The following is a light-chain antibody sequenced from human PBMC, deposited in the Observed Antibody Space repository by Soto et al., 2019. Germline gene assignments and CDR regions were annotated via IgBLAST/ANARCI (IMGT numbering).Light chain of an antibody. CDR3: QQYNDWPYT. J-gene: IGKJ2*01. V-gene: IGKV3-15*01. CDR2: AAS. Sequence: EIVMTQSPVTLSVSPGERATLSCRASQSVSINLAWYQQKPGQAPRLLIYAASTRATGIPARFSGSGSGTEFTLTISSLQSEDFAVYYCQQYNDWPYTFGQGTKLEI. CDR1: QSVSIN.